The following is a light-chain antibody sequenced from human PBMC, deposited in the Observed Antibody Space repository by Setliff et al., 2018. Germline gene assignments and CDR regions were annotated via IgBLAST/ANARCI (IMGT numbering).Light chain of an antibody. CDR1: SSDVGGINH. CDR3: SSYSTRTSLDV. Sequence: QSVLTQPPSASGSPGQSVTISCTRTSSDVGGINHVSWYQQHPGKAPRLMIYDVSHRPSGVSHRFSASKSGNTASLTISGLQVEDEADYYCSSYSTRTSLDVFGTGTKGTVL. J-gene: IGLJ1*01. V-gene: IGLV2-14*01. CDR2: DVS.